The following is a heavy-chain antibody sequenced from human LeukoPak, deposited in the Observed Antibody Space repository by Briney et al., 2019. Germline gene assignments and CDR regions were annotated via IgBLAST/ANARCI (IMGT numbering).Heavy chain of an antibody. D-gene: IGHD2-15*01. J-gene: IGHJ5*02. CDR2: INNSSSTI. CDR3: ARDKYCSGGSCSSVLYWFDP. CDR1: GFTFSSYS. V-gene: IGHV3-48*01. Sequence: PGGSLRLSCAASGFTFSSYSMNWIRQAPGKGLEWVSYINNSSSTIYYADSVKGRFTISRDNAKNSLYLQMNRLSAEDTAVYYCARDKYCSGGSCSSVLYWFDPWGQGTLVTVSS.